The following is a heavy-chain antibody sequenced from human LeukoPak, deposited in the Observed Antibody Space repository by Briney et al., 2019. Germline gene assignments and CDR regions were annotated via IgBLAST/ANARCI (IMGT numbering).Heavy chain of an antibody. CDR2: IYYSGST. Sequence: SETLSLTCTVSGGSISSYYWSWIRQPPGKELEWIGYIYYSGSTNYNPSLKSRVTISVDTSKNQFSLKLSSVTAADTAVYYCARWGSVGNDYWGQGTLVTVSS. V-gene: IGHV4-59*01. CDR3: ARWGSVGNDY. J-gene: IGHJ4*02. D-gene: IGHD1-26*01. CDR1: GGSISSYY.